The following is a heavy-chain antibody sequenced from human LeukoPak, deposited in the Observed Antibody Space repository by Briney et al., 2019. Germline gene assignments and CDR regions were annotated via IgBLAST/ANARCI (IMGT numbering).Heavy chain of an antibody. CDR1: GGSISSGGYY. J-gene: IGHJ4*02. D-gene: IGHD4-4*01. Sequence: SETLSLTCTVSGGSISSGGYYWSWIRQHPGKGLEWIGYIYYSGSTYYNPSLKSRVTISVDTSKNQFALKLSSVTAADTAVYYCARAYFYSNCYFDYWGQGTLVTVSS. CDR3: ARAYFYSNCYFDY. V-gene: IGHV4-31*03. CDR2: IYYSGST.